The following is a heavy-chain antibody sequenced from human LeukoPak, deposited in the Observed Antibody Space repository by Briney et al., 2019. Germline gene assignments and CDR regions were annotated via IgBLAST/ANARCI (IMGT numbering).Heavy chain of an antibody. CDR3: AKGSHIYSTAQEALDV. CDR2: ISGSGGST. Sequence: PGRSLRLSCAASGFPFSSYGMHWVRQAPGKGLEWVSAISGSGGSTYYPDSLKGRFTISRDNSKNTLYLQMNSLRAEDTAVYYCAKGSHIYSTAQEALDVWGQGTTVTVSS. CDR1: GFPFSSYG. J-gene: IGHJ6*02. D-gene: IGHD4-11*01. V-gene: IGHV3-23*01.